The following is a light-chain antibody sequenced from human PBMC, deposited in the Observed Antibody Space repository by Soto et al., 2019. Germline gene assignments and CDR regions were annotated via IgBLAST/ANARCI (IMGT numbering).Light chain of an antibody. Sequence: EILLTQSPGTLSLSPGERATLSCRSSQSVSSSYLAWYQQKPGQAPRLLIYDASNRATGIPATFSGSGSGTDFTLTISSLEPEDFAVYYCQQRSNWPITFGQGTRLEIK. CDR3: QQRSNWPIT. CDR1: QSVSSSY. J-gene: IGKJ5*01. V-gene: IGKV3D-20*02. CDR2: DAS.